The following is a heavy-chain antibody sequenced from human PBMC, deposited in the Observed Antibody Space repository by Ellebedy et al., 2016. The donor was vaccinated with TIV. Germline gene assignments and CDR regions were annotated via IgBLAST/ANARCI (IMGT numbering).Heavy chain of an antibody. CDR1: GFTVSSNY. D-gene: IGHD4-17*01. J-gene: IGHJ5*02. Sequence: GESLKISXAASGFTVSSNYMSWVRQAPGKGLEWVSVIYSAGSTYYADSVKGRFTISRDNSKNTLYLQMNSLRAEDTAVYYCARELTTVTTSWFDPWGQGTLVTVSS. CDR3: ARELTTVTTSWFDP. CDR2: IYSAGST. V-gene: IGHV3-53*01.